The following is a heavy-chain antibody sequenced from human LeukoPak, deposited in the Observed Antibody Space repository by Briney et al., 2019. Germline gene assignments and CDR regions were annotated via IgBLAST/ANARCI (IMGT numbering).Heavy chain of an antibody. CDR2: MNPNSGNT. CDR3: ARGVAGYSYGFDY. J-gene: IGHJ4*02. CDR1: GYTFTGYY. Sequence: ASVKVSCKASGYTFTGYYMHWVRQAPGQGLEWMGWMNPNSGNTGYAQKFQGRVTMTRNTSISTAYMELSSLRSEDTAVYYCARGVAGYSYGFDYWGQGTLVTVSS. D-gene: IGHD5-18*01. V-gene: IGHV1-8*02.